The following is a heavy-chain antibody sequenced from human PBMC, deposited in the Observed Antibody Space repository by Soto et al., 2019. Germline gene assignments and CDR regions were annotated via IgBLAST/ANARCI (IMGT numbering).Heavy chain of an antibody. J-gene: IGHJ6*02. V-gene: IGHV1-18*01. CDR1: GYTFTSYG. D-gene: IGHD6-6*01. CDR2: ISAYNGNT. Sequence: GASVKVSCKASGYTFTSYGISWVRQAPGQGLEWMGWISAYNGNTNYAQKLQGRVTMTTDTSTSTAYMELRSLRSDDTAVYYCARKAARPYYYYGMDVWGQGTTVTVSS. CDR3: ARKAARPYYYYGMDV.